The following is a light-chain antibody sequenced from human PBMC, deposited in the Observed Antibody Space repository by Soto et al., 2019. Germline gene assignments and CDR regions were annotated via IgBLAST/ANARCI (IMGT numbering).Light chain of an antibody. CDR2: SND. V-gene: IGLV1-44*01. CDR3: AAWDDSLRGV. J-gene: IGLJ3*02. Sequence: QSVLTQPPSASGTPGQRVTISCSGSSSNIGSNTVNWYQHLPGTAPKLLIYSNDQRPSGVPDRFSGSKSGTSASLAISGLQSEDEADYYCAAWDDSLRGVFGGGTKL. CDR1: SSNIGSNT.